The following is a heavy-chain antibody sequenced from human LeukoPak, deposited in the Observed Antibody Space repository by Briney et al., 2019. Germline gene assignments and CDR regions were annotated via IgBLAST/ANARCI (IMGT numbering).Heavy chain of an antibody. V-gene: IGHV4-34*01. Sequence: SETLSLTCAVYGGSFSGYYWSWIRQPPGKGLEWIGEINHSGSTNYNPSLKSRVTISVDTSKNQFSLKLSSVTAADTAVYYCARRGSTTLRYFDCLSFDYWGQGTLVTVSS. CDR1: GGSFSGYY. CDR2: INHSGST. J-gene: IGHJ4*02. CDR3: ARRGSTTLRYFDCLSFDY. D-gene: IGHD3-9*01.